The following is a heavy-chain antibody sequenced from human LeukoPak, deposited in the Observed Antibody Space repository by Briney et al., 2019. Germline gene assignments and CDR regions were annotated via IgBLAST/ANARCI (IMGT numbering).Heavy chain of an antibody. CDR3: ARSLRAGEYGYGMCY. CDR2: IYYGGST. D-gene: IGHD3-16*01. Sequence: SETLSLTCTVSGGSISTYFWSWIRQTPGKGLEWVGNIYYGGSTHYNPSFKSRVTISVDTSKNQFSLQLNSVTAADTAVYDWARSLRAGEYGYGMCYCGQGNLVLVTS. CDR1: GGSISTYF. J-gene: IGHJ4*02. V-gene: IGHV4-59*01.